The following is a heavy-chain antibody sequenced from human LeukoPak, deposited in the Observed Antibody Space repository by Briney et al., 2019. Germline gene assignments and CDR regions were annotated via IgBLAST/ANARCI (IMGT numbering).Heavy chain of an antibody. CDR1: GGTFSSYA. CDR2: IIPIFGTA. J-gene: IGHJ3*02. Sequence: ASVKVSCKASGGTFSSYAISWVRQAPGQGLEWMGGIIPIFGTANYAQKFQGRVTITTDESTSTAYMELSSLRSEDTAVYYCASNWIFEYAFDIWGQGTMVTVSS. V-gene: IGHV1-69*05. D-gene: IGHD3-3*01. CDR3: ASNWIFEYAFDI.